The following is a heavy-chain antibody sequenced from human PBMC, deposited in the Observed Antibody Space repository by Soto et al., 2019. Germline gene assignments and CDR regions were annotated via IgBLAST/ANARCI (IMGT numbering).Heavy chain of an antibody. CDR3: ARDRDVGYNGNEYTWFDP. V-gene: IGHV1-3*01. CDR1: GYTFTSYA. Sequence: GASVKVSCKASGYTFTSYAMHWVRQAPGQRLEWMGWINAGNGNTKYSQKFQGRVTITRDTSASTAYMELSSLRSEDTAVYYCARDRDVGYNGNEYTWFDPGGKGTLVTVS. J-gene: IGHJ5*02. D-gene: IGHD1-20*01. CDR2: INAGNGNT.